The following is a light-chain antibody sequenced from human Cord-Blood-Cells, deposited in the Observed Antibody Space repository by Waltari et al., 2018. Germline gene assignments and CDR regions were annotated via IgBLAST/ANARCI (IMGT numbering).Light chain of an antibody. V-gene: IGLV2-23*01. J-gene: IGLJ1*01. CDR1: SSDVGSYNL. Sequence: QSALTQPASVSGSPGQSITISCTGTSSDVGSYNLVAWYQQHPGKVPKLMICEGSKRPSGVANRFSGSKSGNTASLTISGLQAEDEADYYCCSYAGSSTYVFGTGTKVTVL. CDR2: EGS. CDR3: CSYAGSSTYV.